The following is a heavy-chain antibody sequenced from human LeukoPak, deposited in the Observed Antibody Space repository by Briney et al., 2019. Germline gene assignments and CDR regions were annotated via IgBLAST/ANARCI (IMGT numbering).Heavy chain of an antibody. CDR1: GFSFSDYW. CDR3: ARGVVAVAGTWYFDY. Sequence: GGSLRLSCEASGFSFSDYWMSWVRQAPGKGLEWVANIKQDGSEKYYVDSVKGRFTISRDNAKNSLYLQMNSLRAEDTAVYYCARGVVAVAGTWYFDYWGQGTLVSVSS. D-gene: IGHD6-19*01. CDR2: IKQDGSEK. V-gene: IGHV3-7*01. J-gene: IGHJ4*02.